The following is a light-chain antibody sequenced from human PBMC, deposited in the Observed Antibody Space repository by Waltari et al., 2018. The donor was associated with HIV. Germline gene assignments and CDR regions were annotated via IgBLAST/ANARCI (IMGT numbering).Light chain of an antibody. Sequence: DIVMTQSPDSLSVSLGERAAINCKSSQSVLYSSNNKNCLAWYQQKPGQPPKLLCYWASTRASGVPDRFSGSGSGADFTLTISSLQAEDVAVYYCQQYYSTPLTFGGGTKVEIK. CDR2: WAS. CDR1: QSVLYSSNNKNC. J-gene: IGKJ4*01. CDR3: QQYYSTPLT. V-gene: IGKV4-1*01.